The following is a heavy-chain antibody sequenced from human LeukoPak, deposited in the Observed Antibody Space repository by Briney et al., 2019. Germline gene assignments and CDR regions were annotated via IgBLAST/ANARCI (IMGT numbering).Heavy chain of an antibody. D-gene: IGHD3-3*01. CDR2: IYYTGGT. J-gene: IGHJ3*02. Sequence: PSETLSLTCSVSGGSITSSSYYWGWIRQPPEKGLEWIGSIYYTGGTYYSPSLKSRVTISVDTSKNQFSLKLSSVTAADTAVYYCATGSIFGVVVDAFDIWGQGTMVTVSS. CDR3: ATGSIFGVVVDAFDI. V-gene: IGHV4-39*01. CDR1: GGSITSSSYY.